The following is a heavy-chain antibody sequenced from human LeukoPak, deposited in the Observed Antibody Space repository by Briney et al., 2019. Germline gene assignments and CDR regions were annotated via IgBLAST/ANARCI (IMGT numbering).Heavy chain of an antibody. Sequence: GGSLRLSCAASGFTFSSYGMSWVRQAPGKGLEWVSAISGSGGSTYYADSVKGRFTISRDNSKNTLYLQMNSLRAEDTAVYYCAKDRGSSYYFDYWGQGTLVTVSS. CDR3: AKDRGSSYYFDY. D-gene: IGHD6-13*01. V-gene: IGHV3-23*01. CDR1: GFTFSSYG. J-gene: IGHJ4*02. CDR2: ISGSGGST.